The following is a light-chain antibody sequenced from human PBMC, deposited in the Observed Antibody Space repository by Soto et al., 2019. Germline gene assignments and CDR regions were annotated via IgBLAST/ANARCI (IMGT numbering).Light chain of an antibody. CDR3: VLYMGSGISV. Sequence: QAVVTQEPSLSVSPGGTVTLTCGLRSGSVSTSYYPSWYQQTPGQAPRTLIYNTNTRSSGVPDRFSGSILGNTAALTITGAQADDESDYYCVLYMGSGISVFGGGTKLTVL. CDR1: SGSVSTSYY. J-gene: IGLJ3*02. V-gene: IGLV8-61*01. CDR2: NTN.